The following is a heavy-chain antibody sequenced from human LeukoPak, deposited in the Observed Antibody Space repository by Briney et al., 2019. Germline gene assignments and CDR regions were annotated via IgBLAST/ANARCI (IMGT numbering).Heavy chain of an antibody. V-gene: IGHV3-15*01. CDR3: TTREPGYYTYRFDY. CDR1: GFTFSNAW. CDR2: IKSKTDGGTT. Sequence: GGSLRLSCAASGFTFSNAWMSWVRQAPGKGLEWVGRIKSKTDGGTTDYAAPVKGRFTISRDDSKNTLYLQMNSLKTEDTAVYYCTTREPGYYTYRFDYWGQGTLVTVSS. J-gene: IGHJ4*02. D-gene: IGHD3-3*01.